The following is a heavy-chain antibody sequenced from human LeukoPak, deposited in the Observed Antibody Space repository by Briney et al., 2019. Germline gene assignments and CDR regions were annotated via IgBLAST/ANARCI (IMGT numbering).Heavy chain of an antibody. CDR3: ARGEGNGRSWYFDY. Sequence: GGSLRLSCAASGFTFDDFDMSWVRQAPGKGLDFVSRLNWSGGSSDYADSVKGRFTISRDNTKNSLYLQTNSLRAEDTALYYCARGEGNGRSWYFDYWGQGTLVIVSS. CDR1: GFTFDDFD. D-gene: IGHD6-13*01. CDR2: LNWSGGSS. V-gene: IGHV3-20*04. J-gene: IGHJ4*02.